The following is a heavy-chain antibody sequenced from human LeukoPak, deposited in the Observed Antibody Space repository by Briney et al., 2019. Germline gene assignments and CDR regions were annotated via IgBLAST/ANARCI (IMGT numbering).Heavy chain of an antibody. CDR2: IYYSGST. J-gene: IGHJ5*02. CDR1: GGSISSSSYY. V-gene: IGHV4-39*01. CDR3: ARVSVGSNNWFDP. Sequence: PSETLSLTCTVSGGSISSSSYYWGWIRQPPGKGLEWIGSIYYSGSTYYNPSLKSRVTISVDTSKNQFSLKLSSVTAADTAVYYCARVSVGSNNWFDPWGLGTLVTVSS. D-gene: IGHD2-15*01.